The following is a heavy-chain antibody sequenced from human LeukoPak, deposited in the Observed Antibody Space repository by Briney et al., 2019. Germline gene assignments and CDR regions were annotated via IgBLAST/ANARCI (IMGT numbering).Heavy chain of an antibody. Sequence: KPSQTLSLTCTVSGGSISSGSYYWSWIRQPTGKGLEWSGRIYTSGSANYNPSLKSRVTTSVATSTNQFSLMLSSVTAVDTAVYYCARDRGRGYCSSTSCYPPPNWFDPWGQGTLVTVSS. D-gene: IGHD2-2*01. CDR3: ARDRGRGYCSSTSCYPPPNWFDP. V-gene: IGHV4-61*02. J-gene: IGHJ5*02. CDR2: IYTSGSA. CDR1: GGSISSGSYY.